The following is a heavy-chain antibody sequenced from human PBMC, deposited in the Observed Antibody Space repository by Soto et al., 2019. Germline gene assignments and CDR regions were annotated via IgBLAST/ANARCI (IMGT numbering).Heavy chain of an antibody. J-gene: IGHJ3*01. CDR1: GDSISSGTYY. CDR3: ARRRACSNWDSGADPFEC. Sequence: PPLTCTVSGDSISSGTYYWSWIRQHPGKGLEWIGYMFYTGRTYYNPSLTSRVLISRDTSKNQFSLNMTSVTAADTAVYFCARRRACSNWDSGADPFECWGQGTMVTVSS. V-gene: IGHV4-31*03. D-gene: IGHD1-7*01. CDR2: MFYTGRT.